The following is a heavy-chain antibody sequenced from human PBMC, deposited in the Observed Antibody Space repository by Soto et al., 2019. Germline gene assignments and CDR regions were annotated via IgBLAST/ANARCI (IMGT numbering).Heavy chain of an antibody. Sequence: PGGYLRLACGASGFTVSSNYMSWVRQAPGKGLEWVSLIYTGGGTYYADSVKGRFTISRDSSKNTLYLQMNSLRAEDTAVYYCARGSPYDLPSGYFDYWGQGTLVTVSS. D-gene: IGHD3-3*01. J-gene: IGHJ4*02. CDR2: IYTGGGT. CDR3: ARGSPYDLPSGYFDY. V-gene: IGHV3-53*01. CDR1: GFTVSSNY.